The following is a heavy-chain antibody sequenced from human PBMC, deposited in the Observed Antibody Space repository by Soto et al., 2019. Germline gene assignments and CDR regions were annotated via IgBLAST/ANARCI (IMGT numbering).Heavy chain of an antibody. Sequence: SETLSLTCTVSGGSISSGDYYWSWIRQPPGKGLEWIGYIYYSGSTYYNPSLKSRVTISVDTSKNQFSLKLTSVTAADTAVYYCARTYSSSWSPFEYWGQGTPVTVSS. V-gene: IGHV4-30-4*01. CDR3: ARTYSSSWSPFEY. CDR2: IYYSGST. D-gene: IGHD6-13*01. J-gene: IGHJ4*02. CDR1: GGSISSGDYY.